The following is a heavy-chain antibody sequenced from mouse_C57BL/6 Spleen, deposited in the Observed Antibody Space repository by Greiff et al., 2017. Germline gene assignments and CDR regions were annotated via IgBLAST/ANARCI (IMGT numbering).Heavy chain of an antibody. Sequence: EVQLVESGGGLVKPGGSLKLSCAASGFTFSDYGMHWVRQAPEQGLEWVAYISSGSSTIYYADTVKGRFTISGDTAKNTLFLQMTSLRSEDTAMYYCARGASIYDGYYGFAYWGQGTLVTVSA. CDR3: ARGASIYDGYYGFAY. D-gene: IGHD2-3*01. CDR1: GFTFSDYG. J-gene: IGHJ3*01. V-gene: IGHV5-17*01. CDR2: ISSGSSTI.